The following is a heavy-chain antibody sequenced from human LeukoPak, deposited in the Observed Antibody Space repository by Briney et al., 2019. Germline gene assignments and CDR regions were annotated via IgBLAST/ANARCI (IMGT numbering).Heavy chain of an antibody. CDR3: ARYRDHNGNYYDQ. D-gene: IGHD3-3*01. Sequence: GGSLRLSCAASGFTFSSYAMHWVCQAPGKGLEWVAVISYDGSNKYYADSVKGRFTISRDNSKNTLYLQMNSLRAEDTAVYYCARYRDHNGNYYDQWGQGTMVTVSS. V-gene: IGHV3-30-3*01. CDR1: GFTFSSYA. CDR2: ISYDGSNK. J-gene: IGHJ5*02.